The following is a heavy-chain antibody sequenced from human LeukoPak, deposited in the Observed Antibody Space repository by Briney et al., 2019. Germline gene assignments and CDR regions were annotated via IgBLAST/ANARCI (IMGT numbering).Heavy chain of an antibody. CDR3: ARDQGDFTYYYDSSGYNDAFDI. CDR2: ISYDGSNK. J-gene: IGHJ3*02. D-gene: IGHD3-22*01. CDR1: GFTFSSYA. Sequence: GGSLRLSCAASGFTFSSYAMHWVRQAPGKELEWVAVISYDGSNKYYADSVKGRFTISRDNSKNTLYLQMNSLRAEDTAVYYCARDQGDFTYYYDSSGYNDAFDIWGQGTMVTVSS. V-gene: IGHV3-30*04.